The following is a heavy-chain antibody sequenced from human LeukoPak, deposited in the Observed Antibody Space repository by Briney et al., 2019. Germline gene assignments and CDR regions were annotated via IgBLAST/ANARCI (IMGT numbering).Heavy chain of an antibody. CDR1: GGSISSYY. J-gene: IGHJ4*02. Sequence: PSETLSLTCTVSGGSISSYYWSWIRQPPGKGLEWIGYIYYSGSTNYNPSLKSRVTISVDTSKNQFSLKLSSVTAADTAVYYCASYHGLYYFDYWGQGTLVTVSS. V-gene: IGHV4-59*12. D-gene: IGHD2-2*01. CDR3: ASYHGLYYFDY. CDR2: IYYSGST.